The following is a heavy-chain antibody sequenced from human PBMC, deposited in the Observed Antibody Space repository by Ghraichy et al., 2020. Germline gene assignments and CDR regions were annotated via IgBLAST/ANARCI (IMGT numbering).Heavy chain of an antibody. Sequence: SETLSLTCAVSGGSISSGGYSWSWIRQPPGKGLEWIGYIYHSGSTYYNPSLKSRVTISVDRSKNQFSLKLSSVTAADTAVYYCAREYYDILTGPHGWFDPWGQGTLVTVSS. V-gene: IGHV4-30-2*01. CDR2: IYHSGST. CDR1: GGSISSGGYS. D-gene: IGHD3-9*01. CDR3: AREYYDILTGPHGWFDP. J-gene: IGHJ5*02.